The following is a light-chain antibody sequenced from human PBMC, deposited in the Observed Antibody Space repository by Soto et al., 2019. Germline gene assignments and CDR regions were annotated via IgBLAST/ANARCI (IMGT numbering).Light chain of an antibody. J-gene: IGLJ1*01. CDR1: SSNIGSNT. CDR3: AAWDDSLNGRGV. V-gene: IGLV1-44*01. CDR2: SNN. Sequence: QSVLTQPPSASGTPGQRVTISCSGSSSNIGSNTVTWYQQLPGTAPKLLIYSNNQRPSWVPDRFSGSKSGTSASLAISGLQSEDEADYYCAAWDDSLNGRGVFGTGTKVTVL.